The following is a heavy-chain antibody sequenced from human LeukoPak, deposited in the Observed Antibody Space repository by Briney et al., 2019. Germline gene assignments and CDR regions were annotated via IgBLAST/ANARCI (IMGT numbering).Heavy chain of an antibody. V-gene: IGHV3-30*18. CDR1: GFTFSSYG. J-gene: IGHJ4*02. CDR3: AKDFMSGSYSAFFDY. Sequence: GGSLRLSCAASGFTFSSYGMHWVRQAPGKPLEGVAVISYDGSTKYYADSVKGRFTISRDNSKNTLYLQMNSLRVEDTAMYYCAKDFMSGSYSAFFDYWGQGTLVTVSS. D-gene: IGHD1-26*01. CDR2: ISYDGSTK.